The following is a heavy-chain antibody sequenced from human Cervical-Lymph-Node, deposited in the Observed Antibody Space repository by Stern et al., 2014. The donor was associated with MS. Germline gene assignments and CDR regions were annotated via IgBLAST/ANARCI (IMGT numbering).Heavy chain of an antibody. Sequence: QVTLRESGPALVKPTQTLTLTCTFSGFSLSTSGMCVSWIRQPPGKALEWLARIDWDDDKFYSTSLQTRLTISKDTSKNQVVLTMTNMDPVDTATYYCARMVSVAVAATVTRYHDYWGQGTLVTVSS. V-gene: IGHV2-70*17. D-gene: IGHD6-19*01. CDR1: GFSLSTSGMC. CDR3: ARMVSVAVAATVTRYHDY. J-gene: IGHJ4*02. CDR2: IDWDDDK.